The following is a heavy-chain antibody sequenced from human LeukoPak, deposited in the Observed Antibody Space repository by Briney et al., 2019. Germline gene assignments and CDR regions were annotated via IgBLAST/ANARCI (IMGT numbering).Heavy chain of an antibody. J-gene: IGHJ2*01. V-gene: IGHV3-30-3*01. CDR2: ISKDGNNK. CDR3: ARDGGGYNYGWYFDL. D-gene: IGHD5-18*01. CDR1: GFTFNTYT. Sequence: GGSLRLSCAASGFTFNTYTMHWVRQAPGKGLEWVSGISKDGNNKNYADSVKGRFTISRDNSKNTLYLQMNSLRAEDTAVYYCARDGGGYNYGWYFDLWGRGTLVTVSS.